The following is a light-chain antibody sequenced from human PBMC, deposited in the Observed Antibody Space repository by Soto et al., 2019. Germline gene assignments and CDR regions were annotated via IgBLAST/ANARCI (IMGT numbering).Light chain of an antibody. CDR3: QQRSNWPLYT. CDR1: QSVGNN. J-gene: IGKJ2*01. Sequence: EVVLTQSPATLSVSPGERATLSCRTSQSVGNNLAWYQQKPGQAPRLLMYGAFIRAPGLPVRFRGTGSGTEFTLTISGLQSEDVAVYYCQQRSNWPLYTFGQGTKLEIK. V-gene: IGKV3-15*01. CDR2: GAF.